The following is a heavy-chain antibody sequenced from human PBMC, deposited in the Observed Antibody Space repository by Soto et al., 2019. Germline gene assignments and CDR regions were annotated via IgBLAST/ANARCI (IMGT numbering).Heavy chain of an antibody. V-gene: IGHV4-61*01. D-gene: IGHD3-10*01. CDR1: GGSVSSGSYY. CDR3: ARDPEYGSYFDY. Sequence: SETLSLTCTVSGGSVSSGSYYWSRVRQTPGKGLEWIGYVYYSGRTNYNPSLKSRVTISIDTSKNQFSLKLTSVTAADTAVYYCARDPEYGSYFDYWGQGTLVTASS. J-gene: IGHJ4*02. CDR2: VYYSGRT.